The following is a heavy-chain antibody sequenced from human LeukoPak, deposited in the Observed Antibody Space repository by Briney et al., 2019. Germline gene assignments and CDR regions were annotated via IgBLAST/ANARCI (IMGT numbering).Heavy chain of an antibody. CDR1: GGSISSSSYY. J-gene: IGHJ4*02. CDR2: IYYSGST. Sequence: SETLSLTCTVSGGSISSSSYYWGWIRQPPGKGLEWIGSIYYSGSTYYNPSLKSRVTISVDTSKNQFSLKLSSVTAADTAVYYCARTIVGDYDILTGYLDYWGQGTLVTVSS. V-gene: IGHV4-39*07. CDR3: ARTIVGDYDILTGYLDY. D-gene: IGHD3-9*01.